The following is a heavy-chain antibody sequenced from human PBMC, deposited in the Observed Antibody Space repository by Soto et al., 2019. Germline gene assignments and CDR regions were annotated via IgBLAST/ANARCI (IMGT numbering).Heavy chain of an antibody. V-gene: IGHV1-69*13. J-gene: IGHJ6*02. Sequence: SVKVSCKASGGTFSSYAISWVRQAPGQGLEWMGGIIPIFGTANYAQKFQGRVTITADESTSTAYMELSSLRSEDTAVYYCARDRSSSYYYYYYGMDVWGQGTTVTVSS. CDR1: GGTFSSYA. CDR2: IIPIFGTA. D-gene: IGHD3-3*01. CDR3: ARDRSSSYYYYYYGMDV.